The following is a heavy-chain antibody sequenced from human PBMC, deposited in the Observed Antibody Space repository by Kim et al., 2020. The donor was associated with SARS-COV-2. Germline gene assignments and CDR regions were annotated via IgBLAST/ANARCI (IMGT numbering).Heavy chain of an antibody. CDR1: GGSISSSRYY. J-gene: IGHJ5*02. CDR2: MYTTGST. D-gene: IGHD2-15*01. CDR3: ARDAFCSGGSCYSNWFDP. V-gene: IGHV4-39*07. Sequence: SETLSLTCTVSGGSISSSRYYWGWIRQPPGKGLEWIGMYTTGSTSYNPSLRSRVTISADTSKNQFSLNLTSLTAADTAVYYCARDAFCSGGSCYSNWFDPWGQGTLVTVSS.